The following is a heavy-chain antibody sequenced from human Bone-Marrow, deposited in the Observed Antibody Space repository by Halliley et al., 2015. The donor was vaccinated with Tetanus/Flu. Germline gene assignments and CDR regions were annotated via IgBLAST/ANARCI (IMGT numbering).Heavy chain of an antibody. CDR2: SHDDGTT. CDR1: GDSISDSNW. V-gene: IGHV4-4*02. Sequence: TLSLTCTVSGDSISDSNWWGWVRQSPEKGLEWIGESHDDGTTNYSPSLKGRATISVDRSKRQFSLELSYVTAADTAVYYCVRNNDYCVAYWGQGILVIVSS. J-gene: IGHJ4*02. CDR3: VRNNDYCVAY. D-gene: IGHD2-21*01.